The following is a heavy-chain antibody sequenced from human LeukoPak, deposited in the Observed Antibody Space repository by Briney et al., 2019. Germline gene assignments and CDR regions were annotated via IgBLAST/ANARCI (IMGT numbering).Heavy chain of an antibody. V-gene: IGHV7-4-1*02. CDR3: ARGLRVFYSGSYSLPHATDY. CDR2: INTNTGNP. D-gene: IGHD1-26*01. Sequence: ASVKVSCKASGYTFTGYYMHWVRQAPGQGLEWMGWINTNTGNPTYAQGFTGRFVFSLDTSVSTAYLQISSLKAEDTAVYYCARGLRVFYSGSYSLPHATDYWGQGTLVTVSS. CDR1: GYTFTGYY. J-gene: IGHJ4*02.